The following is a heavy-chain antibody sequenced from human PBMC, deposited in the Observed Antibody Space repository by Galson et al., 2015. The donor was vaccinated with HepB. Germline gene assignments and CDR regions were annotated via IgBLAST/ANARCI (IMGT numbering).Heavy chain of an antibody. V-gene: IGHV3-23*01. CDR1: GFTFGSYG. CDR3: AKAVRDWDWYFDL. CDR2: ISGSDKSP. J-gene: IGHJ2*01. Sequence: SLRLSCAVSGFTFGSYGMGWVRQAPGKGLEWVSVISGSDKSPYYADSVKGRFTISRDNSRNTLYLQLNSLRVEDTAMYYCAKAVRDWDWYFDLWGRGTLVSVSS. D-gene: IGHD3-9*01.